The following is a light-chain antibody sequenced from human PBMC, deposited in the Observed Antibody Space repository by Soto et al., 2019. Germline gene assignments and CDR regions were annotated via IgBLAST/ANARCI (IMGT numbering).Light chain of an antibody. V-gene: IGLV2-14*01. J-gene: IGLJ2*01. CDR3: SSYTSSSTLEV. CDR2: DVS. CDR1: SSDVGGYNY. Sequence: QSALTQPASVSGSPGHSITISCTGTSSDVGGYNYVSCDQQHPGKAPKLMIDDVSNRPSGVSNRFSGTKSGNKASLTISGIQADDEADYYCSSYTSSSTLEVFGGGTKLTVL.